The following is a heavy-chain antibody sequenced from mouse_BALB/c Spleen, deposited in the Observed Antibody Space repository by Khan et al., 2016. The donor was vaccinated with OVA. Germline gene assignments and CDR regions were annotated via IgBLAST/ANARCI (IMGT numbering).Heavy chain of an antibody. CDR1: GYTFTSFW. CDR3: TRDRIDY. V-gene: IGHV1-7*01. J-gene: IGHJ2*01. Sequence: QVRLQQSGAELAKPWASVKMSCKASGYTFTSFWMHWVKQRPGQGLEWIGYINPTSGYTDYNETLKDRATLPADKSSSTAYMQLSSLTSEDSAVYFCTRDRIDYWGQGTTLTVSS. CDR2: INPTSGYT.